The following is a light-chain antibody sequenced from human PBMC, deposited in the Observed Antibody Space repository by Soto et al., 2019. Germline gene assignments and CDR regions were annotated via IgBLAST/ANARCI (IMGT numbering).Light chain of an antibody. V-gene: IGKV3-15*01. CDR2: GAS. CDR1: QSVSSN. J-gene: IGKJ1*01. Sequence: EIVLTQSPDTLSVSPGERATLSCRASQSVSSNLAWYQQKPGQAPRLLIYGASTRATGIPARFSGSGSGTEFTLTISSLQSEDFAVYYCQQYGSSPPWTFGQGTKVDIK. CDR3: QQYGSSPPWT.